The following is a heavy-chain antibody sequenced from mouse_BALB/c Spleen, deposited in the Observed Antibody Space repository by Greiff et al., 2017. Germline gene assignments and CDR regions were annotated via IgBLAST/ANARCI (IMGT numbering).Heavy chain of an antibody. Sequence: EVMLVESGGGLVKPGGSLKLSCAASGFTFSDYYMYWVRQTPEKRLEWVATISDGGSYTYYPDSVKGRFTISRDNAKNNLYLQMSSLKSEDTAMYYCARDYYGNPGWFAYWGQGTLVTVSA. J-gene: IGHJ3*01. V-gene: IGHV5-4*02. CDR3: ARDYYGNPGWFAY. CDR2: ISDGGSYT. D-gene: IGHD2-1*01. CDR1: GFTFSDYY.